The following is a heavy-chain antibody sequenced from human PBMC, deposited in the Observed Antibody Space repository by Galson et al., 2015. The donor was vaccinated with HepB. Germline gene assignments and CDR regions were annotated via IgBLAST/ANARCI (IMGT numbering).Heavy chain of an antibody. J-gene: IGHJ1*01. D-gene: IGHD4-17*01. CDR3: ARVPPPIHGEGYFQH. Sequence: LRLSCAASGFTFSSYSMNWVRQAPGKGLEWVSSISSSSSYIYYADSVKGRFTTSRDNAKNSLYLQMNSLRAEDTAVYYCARVPPPIHGEGYFQHWGQGTLVTVSS. CDR1: GFTFSSYS. CDR2: ISSSSSYI. V-gene: IGHV3-21*01.